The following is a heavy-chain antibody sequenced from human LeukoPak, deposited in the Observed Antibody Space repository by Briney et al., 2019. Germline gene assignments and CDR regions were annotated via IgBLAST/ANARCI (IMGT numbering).Heavy chain of an antibody. CDR3: ARGSDVATASGYYYGMDV. V-gene: IGHV3-53*01. Sequence: TGGSLRLSCAASGFTVSSNYMSWVRQAPGKGLEWVSVIYSGGSTYYADSVKGRFTISRDSSKNTLYLQMNSLRAEDTAVYYCARGSDVATASGYYYGMDVWGQGTTVTVSS. D-gene: IGHD6-25*01. J-gene: IGHJ6*02. CDR1: GFTVSSNY. CDR2: IYSGGST.